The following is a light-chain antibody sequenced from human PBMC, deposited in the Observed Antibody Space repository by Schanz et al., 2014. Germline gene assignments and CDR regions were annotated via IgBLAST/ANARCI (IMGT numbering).Light chain of an antibody. CDR3: QQYNNWPPYA. J-gene: IGKJ2*01. CDR1: QYVRSN. CDR2: DAS. Sequence: EILLTQSPGTLALSPGESATLSCRASQYVRSNFLAWYQQKSGQAPRLLIYDASNRATGIPARFSGSGSGTEFTLTISSLQSEDFAVYYCQQYNNWPPYAFGQGTKLEIK. V-gene: IGKV3D-15*01.